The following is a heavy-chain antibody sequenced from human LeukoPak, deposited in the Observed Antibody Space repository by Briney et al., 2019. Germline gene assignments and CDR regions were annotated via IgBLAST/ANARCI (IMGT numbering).Heavy chain of an antibody. V-gene: IGHV3-30*02. CDR1: GFTFSSYG. CDR2: ILSDGSKE. CDR3: AKVMPPGRIRFYSYYMDV. J-gene: IGHJ6*03. Sequence: PGGSLRLSCAASGFTFSSYGMHWVRQAPGKGLEWVAVILSDGSKEFYTDSVKGRFTISRDNSKNTLYLQMNGLRVEDTAVYYCAKVMPPGRIRFYSYYMDVWGKGTTVTVS. D-gene: IGHD2-15*01.